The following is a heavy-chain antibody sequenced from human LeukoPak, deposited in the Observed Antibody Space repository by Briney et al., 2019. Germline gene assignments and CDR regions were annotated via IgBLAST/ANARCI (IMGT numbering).Heavy chain of an antibody. CDR2: TRNKVNSYTT. CDR1: GFTFSDHY. D-gene: IGHD3-22*01. J-gene: IGHJ4*02. V-gene: IGHV3-72*01. Sequence: GGSLRLSCAASGFTFSDHYMDWVRQAPGKGLEWVGRTRNKVNSYTTEYAASVKGRFTISRDDSKNSLYLQMNSLKTEDTAVYYCAILSHYYDSSGYQGYWGQGTLVTVSS. CDR3: AILSHYYDSSGYQGY.